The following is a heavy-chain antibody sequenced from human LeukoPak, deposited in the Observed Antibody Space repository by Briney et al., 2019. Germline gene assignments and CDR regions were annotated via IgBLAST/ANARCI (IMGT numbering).Heavy chain of an antibody. CDR1: GFTFSSYA. Sequence: GGSLRLSCAASGFTFSSYAMHWVRQAPGKGLEWVAVISYDGSNKYYADSVKGRFTISRDNSMNTLYLQMNSLRAEDTAVYYCARDSSEGVYYFDYWGQGTLVTVSS. CDR2: ISYDGSNK. D-gene: IGHD2-8*01. J-gene: IGHJ4*02. V-gene: IGHV3-30-3*01. CDR3: ARDSSEGVYYFDY.